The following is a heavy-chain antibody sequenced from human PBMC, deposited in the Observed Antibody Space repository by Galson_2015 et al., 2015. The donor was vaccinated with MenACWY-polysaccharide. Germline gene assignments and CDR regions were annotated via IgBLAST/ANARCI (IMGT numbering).Heavy chain of an antibody. CDR1: GFTFSSYW. CDR2: INSDGSST. V-gene: IGHV3-74*01. Sequence: SLRLSCAASGFTFSSYWMHWVRQAPGKGLVWVSRINSDGSSTSYADSVKGRFTISRDNAKNTLYLQVNSLRAEDTAVYYCARAPPHHCSTTSCPGRNAFDIWGKGTTVTVSS. J-gene: IGHJ3*02. CDR3: ARAPPHHCSTTSCPGRNAFDI. D-gene: IGHD2-2*01.